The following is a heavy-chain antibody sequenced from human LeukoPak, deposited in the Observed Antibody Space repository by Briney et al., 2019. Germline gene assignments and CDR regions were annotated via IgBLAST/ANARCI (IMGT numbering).Heavy chain of an antibody. CDR3: ARGGGGYYDILTGLIDY. D-gene: IGHD3-9*01. CDR1: GGSISSGGYY. Sequence: TSETLSLTCTVSGGSISSGGYYWSWIRQHPGKDLEWIGYIYYSGSTYYNPSLKSRVTISVDTSKNQFSLKLSSVTAADTAVYYCARGGGGYYDILTGLIDYWGQGTLVTVSS. J-gene: IGHJ4*02. CDR2: IYYSGST. V-gene: IGHV4-31*03.